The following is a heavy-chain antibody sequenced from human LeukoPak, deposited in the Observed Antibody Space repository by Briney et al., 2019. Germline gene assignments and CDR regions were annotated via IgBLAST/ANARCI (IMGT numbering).Heavy chain of an antibody. CDR2: ISGSGGST. J-gene: IGHJ4*02. CDR3: AKAVTMVRGVIYYFDY. D-gene: IGHD3-10*01. CDR1: GLTFSSYA. V-gene: IGHV3-23*01. Sequence: PGGSLRLSCAASGLTFSSYAMSWVRQAPGKGLEWVSAISGSGGSTYYADSVKGRFTISRDNSKNTLYLQMNSLRAEDTAVYYCAKAVTMVRGVIYYFDYWGQGTLVTVSS.